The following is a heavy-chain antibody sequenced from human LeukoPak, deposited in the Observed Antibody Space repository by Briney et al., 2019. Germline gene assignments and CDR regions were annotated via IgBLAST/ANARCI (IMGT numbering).Heavy chain of an antibody. CDR3: ARENYYDNGPFDS. CDR2: ISPSSTYI. D-gene: IGHD3-22*01. J-gene: IGHJ5*01. V-gene: IGHV3-21*01. CDR1: GFTFSSYA. Sequence: PGGSLRLSCAASGFTFSSYAMNWVRQTPGKGLEWVSSISPSSTYIYYADSVKGRFTISRDNAKNSLFLQMNSLRAEDTAVYYCARENYYDNGPFDSWGQGTLVSVSS.